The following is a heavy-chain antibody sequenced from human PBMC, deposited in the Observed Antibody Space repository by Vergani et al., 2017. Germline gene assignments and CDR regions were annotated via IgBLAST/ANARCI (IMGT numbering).Heavy chain of an antibody. D-gene: IGHD4-11*01. CDR1: GYTFSTYG. CDR3: ARDRSPCAATVTTFDY. J-gene: IGHJ4*02. CDR2: ISAYNGNT. Sequence: QVQLVQSGAEVKKPGASVKVSCKASGYTFSTYGISWVRQAPGQGLEWMAWISAYNGNTNYAQKLQGRVTMTTDTSTTTAYMELRSLRSDDTAVYYCARDRSPCAATVTTFDYCGQGTLVTVSS. V-gene: IGHV1-18*01.